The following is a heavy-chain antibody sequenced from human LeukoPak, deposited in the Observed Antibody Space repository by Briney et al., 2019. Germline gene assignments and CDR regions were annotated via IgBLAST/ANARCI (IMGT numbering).Heavy chain of an antibody. CDR1: GFTFNSYW. J-gene: IGHJ6*02. CDR2: ISRRSGTI. D-gene: IGHD3-9*01. Sequence: GGSLRLSCAASGFTFNSYWMHWVRQAPGKGLEWVSYISRRSGTIYYADSVKGRFTISRDNAKNSLYLQMSSLRAEDTAVYYCARSDYDILTGYGMDVWGQGTTVTVS. CDR3: ARSDYDILTGYGMDV. V-gene: IGHV3-48*04.